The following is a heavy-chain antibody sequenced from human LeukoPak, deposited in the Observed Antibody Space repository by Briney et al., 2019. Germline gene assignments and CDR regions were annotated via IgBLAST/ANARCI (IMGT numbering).Heavy chain of an antibody. CDR2: INHSGST. CDR3: ARDRPYYDFWSGPYYYYGMDV. Sequence: SETLSLTCAVYGGSFSGYYWSWIRQPPGKGLEWIGEINHSGSTNYNPSLKSRVTISVDTSKNQFSLKLSSVTAEDTAVYYCARDRPYYDFWSGPYYYYGMDVWGQGTTVTVSS. V-gene: IGHV4-34*01. J-gene: IGHJ6*02. D-gene: IGHD3-3*01. CDR1: GGSFSGYY.